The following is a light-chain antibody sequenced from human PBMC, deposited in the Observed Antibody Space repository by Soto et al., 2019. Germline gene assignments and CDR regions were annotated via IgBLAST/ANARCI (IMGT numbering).Light chain of an antibody. CDR1: QSVSSNS. V-gene: IGKV3-20*01. Sequence: EIVLTQSPGTLSLSPGERATLSCRASQSVSSNSLAWYQQKPGQAPRLLMYGASSRATGIPDRFSGSGSGTDFTLTISRLEPEDFAVYYCQQYGSSPITFGGGTKVEIK. J-gene: IGKJ4*01. CDR3: QQYGSSPIT. CDR2: GAS.